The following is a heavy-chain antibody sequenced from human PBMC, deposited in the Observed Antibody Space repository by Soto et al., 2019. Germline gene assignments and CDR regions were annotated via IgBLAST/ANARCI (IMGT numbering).Heavy chain of an antibody. CDR1: GGSISRGGYY. CDR2: IIYSGNV. J-gene: IGHJ4*02. CDR3: ARVRTRRELFDY. Sequence: PSETLSLTCTVSGGSISRGGYYWSWIRQNPGKGLEWIGSIIYSGNVIYNPSLQSRLTLFVDTSKNQFSLMLSSVTAADTAVYYCARVRTRRELFDYWGQGTLVTVSS. D-gene: IGHD1-7*01. V-gene: IGHV4-39*01.